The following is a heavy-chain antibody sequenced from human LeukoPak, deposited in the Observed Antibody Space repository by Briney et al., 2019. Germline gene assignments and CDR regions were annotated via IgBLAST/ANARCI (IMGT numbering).Heavy chain of an antibody. CDR1: GYTFTSYD. V-gene: IGHV1-8*01. CDR2: MNPNSGNT. Sequence: GASVKVSCKASGYTFTSYDINWVRQATGQGLEWMGWMNPNSGNTGYAQMFQGRVTMTRDTSISTAYMELSRLRSDDTAVYYCARAHPARGFDYWGQGTLVTVSS. CDR3: ARAHPARGFDY. J-gene: IGHJ4*02.